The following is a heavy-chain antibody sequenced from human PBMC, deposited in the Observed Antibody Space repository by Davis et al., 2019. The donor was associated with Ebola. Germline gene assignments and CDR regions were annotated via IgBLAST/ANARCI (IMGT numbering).Heavy chain of an antibody. Sequence: GGSLRLSCAASGFTFSSYGMHWVRQAPGKGLEWVAFIRYDDRNKYYADSVKGRFTISRDNSKNTLYLQMNSLRAEDTAVYYCAKVGGSGWPLDYWGQGTLVTVSP. CDR1: GFTFSSYG. J-gene: IGHJ4*02. D-gene: IGHD6-19*01. V-gene: IGHV3-30*02. CDR2: IRYDDRNK. CDR3: AKVGGSGWPLDY.